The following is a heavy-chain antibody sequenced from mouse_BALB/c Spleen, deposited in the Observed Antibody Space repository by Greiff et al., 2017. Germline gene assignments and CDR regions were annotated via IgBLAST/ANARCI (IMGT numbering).Heavy chain of an antibody. V-gene: IGHV1-7*01. CDR3: ARSATGSFAY. Sequence: QVQLKESGAELAKPGASVKMSCKASGYTFTSYWMHWVKQRPGQGLEWIGYINPSTGYTEYNQKFKDKATLTADKSSSTAYMQLSSLTSEDSAVYYCARSATGSFAYWGQGTLVTVSA. J-gene: IGHJ3*01. CDR1: GYTFTSYW. CDR2: INPSTGYT. D-gene: IGHD4-1*02.